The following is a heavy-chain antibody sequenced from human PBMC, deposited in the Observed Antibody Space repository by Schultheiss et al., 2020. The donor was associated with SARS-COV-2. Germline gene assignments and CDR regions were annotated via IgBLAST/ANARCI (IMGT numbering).Heavy chain of an antibody. Sequence: ESLKISCTVSGGSISSYYWSWIRQPAGKGLEWIGRIYTSGSTNYNPSLKSRVTISVDTSKNQFSLKLSSVTAADTAVYYCARDQDSNVGADYYYGMDVWGQGTTVTVSS. J-gene: IGHJ6*02. D-gene: IGHD4-11*01. CDR2: IYTSGST. CDR1: GGSISSYY. CDR3: ARDQDSNVGADYYYGMDV. V-gene: IGHV4-4*07.